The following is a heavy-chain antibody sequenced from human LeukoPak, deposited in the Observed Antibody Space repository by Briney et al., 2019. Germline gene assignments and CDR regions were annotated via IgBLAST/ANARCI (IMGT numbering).Heavy chain of an antibody. CDR1: GGSISSSNW. Sequence: PSETLSLTCAVSGGSISSSNWWSWVRQPPGKGLEWIGEIYHSGSTNYNPSLKSRVTISVDKSKNQFSLKLSSVSAADTAVYYCARDVGEYCSSTNCYASHYWGQGTLVTVSS. D-gene: IGHD2-2*01. J-gene: IGHJ4*02. CDR2: IYHSGST. CDR3: ARDVGEYCSSTNCYASHY. V-gene: IGHV4-4*02.